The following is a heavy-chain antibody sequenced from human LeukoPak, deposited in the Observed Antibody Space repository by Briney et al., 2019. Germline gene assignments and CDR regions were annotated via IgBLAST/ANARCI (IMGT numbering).Heavy chain of an antibody. CDR3: AREGTIKSYAFDI. V-gene: IGHV4-30-4*01. J-gene: IGHJ3*02. Sequence: SETLSLTCTVSGGSISSGDYYWSWIRQPPGKGLEWIGYIYYSGSTYYNPSLKSRVTISVDTSKNQFSLKLSSVTAADTAVYYCAREGTIKSYAFDIWGQGTMVTVSS. CDR1: GGSISSGDYY. D-gene: IGHD1/OR15-1a*01. CDR2: IYYSGST.